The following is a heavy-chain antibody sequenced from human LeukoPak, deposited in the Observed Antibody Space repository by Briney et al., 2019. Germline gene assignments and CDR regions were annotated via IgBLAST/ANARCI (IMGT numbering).Heavy chain of an antibody. CDR3: AKDWIIAVAGHFDY. V-gene: IGHV3-30-3*01. Sequence: PGGSLRLSCAASGFTFSSYAMHWVRQAPGKGLEWVAVISYDGSNKYYADSVKGRFTISRDNSKNTLYLQMNSLRAEDTAVYYCAKDWIIAVAGHFDYWGQGALVTVSS. D-gene: IGHD6-19*01. CDR1: GFTFSSYA. J-gene: IGHJ4*02. CDR2: ISYDGSNK.